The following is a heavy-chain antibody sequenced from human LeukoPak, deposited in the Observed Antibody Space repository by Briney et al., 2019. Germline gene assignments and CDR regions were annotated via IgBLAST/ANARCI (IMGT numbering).Heavy chain of an antibody. CDR3: ARHSDEKSITTVTPFDY. D-gene: IGHD4-17*01. V-gene: IGHV1-69*01. CDR1: GGTFSSYA. CDR2: IIPIFGTA. J-gene: IGHJ4*02. Sequence: GASVKVSCKASGGTFSSYAISWVRQAPGQGLEWMGGIIPIFGTANYAQKFQGRVTITPDESTSTAYMELSSLRSEDTAVYYCARHSDEKSITTVTPFDYWGQGTLVTVSS.